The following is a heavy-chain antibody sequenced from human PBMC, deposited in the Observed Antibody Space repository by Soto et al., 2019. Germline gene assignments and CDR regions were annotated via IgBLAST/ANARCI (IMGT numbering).Heavy chain of an antibody. V-gene: IGHV1-18*04. Sequence: ASVKVSCKASGYTFSNYGVSWVRQAPGQGLEWMGWISAYNGDTNYAQKLQGRVTMTTDTSTSTAYMELRSLRSDDTAVYYCAIWFYYDSSGYEKLDYWGQGTQVTVSS. CDR1: GYTFSNYG. J-gene: IGHJ4*02. CDR3: AIWFYYDSSGYEKLDY. CDR2: ISAYNGDT. D-gene: IGHD3-22*01.